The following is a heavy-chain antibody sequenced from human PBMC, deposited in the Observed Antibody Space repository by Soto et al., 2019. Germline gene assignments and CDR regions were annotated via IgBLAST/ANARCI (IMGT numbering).Heavy chain of an antibody. CDR3: ARLAPLILAGNSYYHAMDV. D-gene: IGHD6-19*01. V-gene: IGHV4-59*08. J-gene: IGHJ6*02. CDR1: GASISGCY. Sequence: SATLARTGTGSGASISGCYWSWIRQPAGKGLEWIAYIHYSGSTDYSPSLKSRVTMSIDTSQNQFSLNLRSVTPADTAVYYCARLAPLILAGNSYYHAMDVWAQGTPVT. CDR2: IHYSGST.